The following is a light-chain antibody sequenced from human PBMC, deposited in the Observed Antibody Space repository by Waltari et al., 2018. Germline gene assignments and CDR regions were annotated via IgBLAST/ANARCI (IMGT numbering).Light chain of an antibody. CDR1: SSAVGSYNI. CDR2: EVT. V-gene: IGLV2-23*02. CDR3: CSFVGSRTSLYV. Sequence: QSALTQPASVSGSPGQSIPISCTGTSSAVGSYNIVSWYQHHPGKAPKLTIYEVTKRPSGVSNRFSGSKSGNTASLTISGLQAEDETDYYCCSFVGSRTSLYVFGTGTKVSVL. J-gene: IGLJ1*01.